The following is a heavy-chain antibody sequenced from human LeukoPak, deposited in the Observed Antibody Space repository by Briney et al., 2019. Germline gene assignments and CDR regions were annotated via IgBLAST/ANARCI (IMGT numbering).Heavy chain of an antibody. CDR2: VYYSGST. CDR1: GGSISSYY. D-gene: IGHD4-17*01. Sequence: SETLSLTCTVSGGSISSYYWSWIRQPPGKGLEWIGYVYYSGSTNYNPSLKSRVTISVDTSKNQFSLKLSSVTAADTAVYYCARYGSGLDAFDIWGQGTMVTVSS. V-gene: IGHV4-59*01. CDR3: ARYGSGLDAFDI. J-gene: IGHJ3*02.